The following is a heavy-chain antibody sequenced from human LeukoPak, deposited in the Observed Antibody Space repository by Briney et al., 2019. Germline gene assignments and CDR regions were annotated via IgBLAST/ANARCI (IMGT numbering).Heavy chain of an antibody. CDR2: ISAYNANT. CDR3: ARVPRDIPGTNWFDP. D-gene: IGHD1-7*01. CDR1: GYTFTSYG. Sequence: GASVKVSCKASGYTFTSYGISWVRQAPGQGLEWMGWISAYNANTNYAQKLQGRVTMTTDTSTSTAYMELRSLRSDDTAVYYCARVPRDIPGTNWFDPWGQGTLVTVSS. J-gene: IGHJ5*02. V-gene: IGHV1-18*01.